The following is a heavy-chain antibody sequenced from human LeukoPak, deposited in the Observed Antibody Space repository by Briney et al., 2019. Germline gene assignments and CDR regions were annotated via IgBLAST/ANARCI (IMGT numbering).Heavy chain of an antibody. Sequence: PSETLSLTCTVSGGSLNSYYWSWIRQPPGKGLEWIGYIYYSGSTNYNPSPKSRVTISVDTSKNQFSLKLSSVTAADTAVYYCARDLRGSSCYDYWGQGTLVTVSS. CDR3: ARDLRGSSCYDY. CDR2: IYYSGST. J-gene: IGHJ4*02. CDR1: GGSLNSYY. V-gene: IGHV4-59*01. D-gene: IGHD2-2*01.